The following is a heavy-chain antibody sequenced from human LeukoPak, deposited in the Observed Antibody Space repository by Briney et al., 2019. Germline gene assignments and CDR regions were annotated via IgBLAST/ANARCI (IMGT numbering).Heavy chain of an antibody. V-gene: IGHV3-23*01. CDR3: ARAMQYDILTGYYRRYNWFDP. CDR1: GFRFDAYA. CDR2: FSESFSASFGST. J-gene: IGHJ5*02. D-gene: IGHD3-9*01. Sequence: TGGSLRLSCAASGFRFDAYAMSWVRQAPGKGLEWVSGFSESFSASFGSTYYADSVKGRFTISRDNAKNSLYLQMNSLRAEDTAVYYCARAMQYDILTGYYRRYNWFDPWGQGTLVTVSS.